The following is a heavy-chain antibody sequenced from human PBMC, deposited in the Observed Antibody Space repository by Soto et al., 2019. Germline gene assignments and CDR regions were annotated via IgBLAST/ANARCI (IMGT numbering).Heavy chain of an antibody. CDR3: ARVGTMGDSSVYYPFDY. D-gene: IGHD3-22*01. CDR1: GGSINSGDYY. Sequence: PSETLSLTCTVSGGSINSGDYYWSWIRQPPGKGLEWIGFIYHGGATYYNPSLKSRVTISVDTSKNQFSLNLTSVTAADTAVYYCARVGTMGDSSVYYPFDYWGQGTPVTVSS. J-gene: IGHJ4*02. CDR2: IYHGGAT. V-gene: IGHV4-30-4*01.